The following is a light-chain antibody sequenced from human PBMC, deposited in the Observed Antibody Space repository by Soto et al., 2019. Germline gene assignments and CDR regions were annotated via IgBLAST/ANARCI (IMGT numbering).Light chain of an antibody. CDR3: QQLRSYPST. CDR2: AAS. V-gene: IGKV1-9*01. CDR1: QDISSY. J-gene: IGKJ4*01. Sequence: IPVTQSPSSLSASVGDRVTITCRASQDISSYLAWYQQKPGKAPTLLSYAASTLQSGVPSRFSGSGFGTDFTLTISSLQAEDFASYYCQQLRSYPSTFGGGTKVEIK.